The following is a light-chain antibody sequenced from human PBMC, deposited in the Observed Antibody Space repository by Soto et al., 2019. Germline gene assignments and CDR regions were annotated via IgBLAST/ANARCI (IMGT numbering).Light chain of an antibody. CDR3: SSYTSSSPYV. V-gene: IGLV2-14*01. CDR1: SSDVGGYNY. CDR2: DVS. J-gene: IGLJ1*01. Sequence: QSVLTQPASVSGSPGQSINISCPGTSSDVGGYNYVSWYQQHPGKAPKLMIYDVSNRPSGVSNRFSGSKSGNTASLTISGLQAEDEADYYCSSYTSSSPYVFGTGTKVTVL.